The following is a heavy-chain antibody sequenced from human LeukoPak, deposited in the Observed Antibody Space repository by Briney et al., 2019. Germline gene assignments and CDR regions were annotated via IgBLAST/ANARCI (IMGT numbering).Heavy chain of an antibody. CDR2: IIPIFGTA. V-gene: IGHV1-69*05. J-gene: IGHJ4*02. D-gene: IGHD6-13*01. CDR3: ASRTAAGTDY. CDR1: GGTFSSYA. Sequence: GASVKVSCKASGGTFSSYAISWVRQAPGQGLEWMGGIIPIFGTANYAQKFQGRVTITTDESTSTAYMELSSLRSEDTAVYYCASRTAAGTDYWGQGTLVTVSS.